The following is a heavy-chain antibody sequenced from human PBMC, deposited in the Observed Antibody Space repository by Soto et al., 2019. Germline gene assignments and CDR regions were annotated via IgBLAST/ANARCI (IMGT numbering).Heavy chain of an antibody. D-gene: IGHD6-19*01. CDR2: IYYSGST. CDR3: ARVQGLSGWQGGYFSRSYYYYGMDV. CDR1: GGSISSGGYY. J-gene: IGHJ6*02. V-gene: IGHV4-31*03. Sequence: QVQLQESGPGLVKPSQTLSLTCTVSGGSISSGGYYWSWIRQHPGKGLEWIGYIYYSGSTYYNPSLKSRVTISVDTSKNQFSLKLSSVTAADTAVYYCARVQGLSGWQGGYFSRSYYYYGMDVWGQGTTVTVSS.